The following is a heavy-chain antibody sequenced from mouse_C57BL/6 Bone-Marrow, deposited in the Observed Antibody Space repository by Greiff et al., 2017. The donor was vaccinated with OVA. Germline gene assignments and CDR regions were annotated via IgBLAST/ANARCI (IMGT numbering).Heavy chain of an antibody. Sequence: VQLQQSGPGLVQPSQSLSITCTVSGFSLTSYGVHWVRQSPGKGLEWLGVIWSGGSTDYNAAFISRLSICKDNSKSQVFFKMNSLQADDTAIYYCARNRDSPFAYWGQGTLVTVSA. J-gene: IGHJ3*01. V-gene: IGHV2-2*01. CDR3: ARNRDSPFAY. D-gene: IGHD3-3*01. CDR1: GFSLTSYG. CDR2: IWSGGST.